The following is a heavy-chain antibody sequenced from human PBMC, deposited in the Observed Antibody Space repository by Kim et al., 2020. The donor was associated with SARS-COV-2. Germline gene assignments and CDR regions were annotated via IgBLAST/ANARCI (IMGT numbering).Heavy chain of an antibody. V-gene: IGHV3-48*03. D-gene: IGHD4-17*01. J-gene: IGHJ4*02. CDR2: ISSSGSTI. CDR1: GFTFSSYE. CDR3: ARVLGDYGEFYFDY. Sequence: GGSLRLSCAASGFTFSSYEMNWVRQAPGKGLEWVSYISSSGSTIYYADSVKGRFTISRDNAKNSLYLQMNSLRAEDTAVYYCARVLGDYGEFYFDYWGQGTLVTVS.